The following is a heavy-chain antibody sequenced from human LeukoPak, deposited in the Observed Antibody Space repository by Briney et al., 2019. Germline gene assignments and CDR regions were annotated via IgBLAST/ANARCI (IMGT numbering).Heavy chain of an antibody. V-gene: IGHV4-59*01. Sequence: SETLSLTCTVSGDSISSYYWSWIRQPPGKGLEWIGYIYYSGSTNYNPSLKSRVTISVDTSKNQFSLKLSSVTAADTAVYYCARGGTRFDYWGQGTLVTVSS. D-gene: IGHD3/OR15-3a*01. CDR2: IYYSGST. CDR3: ARGGTRFDY. CDR1: GDSISSYY. J-gene: IGHJ4*02.